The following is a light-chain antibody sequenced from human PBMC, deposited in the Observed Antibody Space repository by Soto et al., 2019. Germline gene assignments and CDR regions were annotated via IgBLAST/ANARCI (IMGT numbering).Light chain of an antibody. Sequence: EIVLTQSPATLSLSPGERATLSCRASQSVSSSLGWYQQKPGQAPRLLIYDASSRATGIPARFSGSGSGTDFTPTISSLEPEDFAVYYCQQRSNWPRLAFGGGTKVEIK. CDR2: DAS. CDR1: QSVSSS. CDR3: QQRSNWPRLA. J-gene: IGKJ4*01. V-gene: IGKV3-11*01.